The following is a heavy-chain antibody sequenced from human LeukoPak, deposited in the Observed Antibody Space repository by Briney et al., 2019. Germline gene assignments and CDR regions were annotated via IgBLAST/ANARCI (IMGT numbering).Heavy chain of an antibody. CDR3: AGDGSWYGLGKLFDY. J-gene: IGHJ4*02. Sequence: ASVKVSCKASGYTFTSYYMHWVRQAPGQGLEWMGIINPSGGSTSYAQKFRGRVTMTRDTSTSTVYMELSSLRSEDTAVYYCAGDGSWYGLGKLFDYWGQGTLVTVSS. D-gene: IGHD6-13*01. V-gene: IGHV1-46*01. CDR1: GYTFTSYY. CDR2: INPSGGST.